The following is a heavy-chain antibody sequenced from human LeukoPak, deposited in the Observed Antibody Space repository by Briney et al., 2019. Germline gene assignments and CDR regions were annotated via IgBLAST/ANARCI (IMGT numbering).Heavy chain of an antibody. D-gene: IGHD3-22*01. CDR3: ARNDPDSSED. CDR2: ISADGNNE. J-gene: IGHJ4*02. CDR1: GFIFSNYP. V-gene: IGHV3-30-3*01. Sequence: QPGRSLRLSCAASGFIFSNYPMHWVRQAPGKGLEWVAVISADGNNEHYADSAEGRFTLSRDNAKSTAYLQMNSLRSEDTAVYYCARNDPDSSEDWGQGTLVTVSS.